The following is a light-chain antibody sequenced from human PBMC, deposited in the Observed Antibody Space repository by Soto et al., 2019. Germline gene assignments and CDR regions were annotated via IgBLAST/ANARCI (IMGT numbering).Light chain of an antibody. CDR1: QGISSY. Sequence: DIELTQSPSFLSASVGDRVTITCRASQGISSYLAWFQQRPGKAPKVLIYAASTLQSGVPSRFIGRASGTAFTLTISRLPPEDFATYFCQQLNTYPWTFGQATNVEIK. V-gene: IGKV1-9*01. J-gene: IGKJ1*01. CDR2: AAS. CDR3: QQLNTYPWT.